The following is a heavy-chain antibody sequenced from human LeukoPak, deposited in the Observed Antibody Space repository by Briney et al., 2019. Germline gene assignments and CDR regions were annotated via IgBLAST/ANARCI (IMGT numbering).Heavy chain of an antibody. J-gene: IGHJ6*03. Sequence: PGGSLRLSCTASRFTVSSNYMSWVRQAPGKGLEWVSVIYSGGSTYYADSVKGRFTISRDNSKNTLYLQMNSLRAEDTAVYYCARDKAYYDSSGYYYPGYYYYYMDVWGKGTTVTVSS. CDR1: RFTVSSNY. V-gene: IGHV3-53*01. CDR2: IYSGGST. CDR3: ARDKAYYDSSGYYYPGYYYYYMDV. D-gene: IGHD3-22*01.